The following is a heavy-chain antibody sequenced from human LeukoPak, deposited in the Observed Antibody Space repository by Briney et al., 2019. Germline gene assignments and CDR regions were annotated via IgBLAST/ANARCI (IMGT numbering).Heavy chain of an antibody. CDR3: ARGPVVGSSLDY. CDR2: INRSGST. Sequence: SETLSLTCAVYGGSFSGYYWSWIRQPPGKGLEWIGEINRSGSTNYNPSLKSRVTISVDTSKNQFSLKLSSVTAADTAVYYCARGPVVGSSLDYWGQGTLVTVSS. D-gene: IGHD1-26*01. CDR1: GGSFSGYY. J-gene: IGHJ4*02. V-gene: IGHV4-34*01.